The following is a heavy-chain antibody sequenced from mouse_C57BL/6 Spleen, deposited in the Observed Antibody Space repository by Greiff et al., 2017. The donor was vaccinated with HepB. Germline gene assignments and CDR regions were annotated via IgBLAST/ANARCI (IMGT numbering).Heavy chain of an antibody. CDR3: ARMRPDY. J-gene: IGHJ2*01. Sequence: EVQLQQSGPELVKPGASVKISCKASGYSFTGYYMNWVKQSPEKSLEWIGEINPSTGGTTYNQKFKAKATLTVDKSSSTAYMQLKSLTSEDSAVYYCARMRPDYWGQGTTLTVSS. CDR2: INPSTGGT. V-gene: IGHV1-42*01. CDR1: GYSFTGYY.